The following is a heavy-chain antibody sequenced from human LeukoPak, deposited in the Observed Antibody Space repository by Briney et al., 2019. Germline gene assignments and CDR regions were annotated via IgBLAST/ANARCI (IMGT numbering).Heavy chain of an antibody. D-gene: IGHD4-23*01. CDR2: INPNSGGT. Sequence: EASVKVSCKASGYTFTGYYMHWVRQAPGQGLEWMGWINPNSGGTNYAQKFQGRVTMTRDTSISTAYMELSRLRSDDTAVYYCAREAATVVTEPGPPKIYYYYYYMDVWGKGATVTISS. J-gene: IGHJ6*03. V-gene: IGHV1-2*02. CDR1: GYTFTGYY. CDR3: AREAATVVTEPGPPKIYYYYYYMDV.